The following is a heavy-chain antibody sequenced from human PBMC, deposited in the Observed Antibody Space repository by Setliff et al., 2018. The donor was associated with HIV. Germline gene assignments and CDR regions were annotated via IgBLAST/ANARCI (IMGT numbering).Heavy chain of an antibody. CDR1: GGSFSSYA. Sequence: GASVKVSCKASGGSFSSYALHWVRQAPGQGLERMGNILPIFNKVNYAQKFRGRVTITADKSTSTAYMELSSLTSDDAAVYFCARDNVDSDSRTYLHHWGQGTLVTVS. CDR3: ARDNVDSDSRTYLHH. J-gene: IGHJ5*02. D-gene: IGHD3-22*01. V-gene: IGHV1-69*04. CDR2: ILPIFNKV.